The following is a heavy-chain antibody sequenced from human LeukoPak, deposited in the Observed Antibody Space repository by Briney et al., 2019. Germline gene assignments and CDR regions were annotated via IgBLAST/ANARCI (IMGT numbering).Heavy chain of an antibody. CDR1: GGSISSGGYS. Sequence: SETLSLTCAVSGGSISSGGYSWSWIRQPPGKGLEWIGYIYLSGSTYYNPSLKSRVTISVDRSKNQFSLKLSSVTAADTAVYYCATHRSQGHYFDYWGQETLVTVSS. V-gene: IGHV4-30-2*01. D-gene: IGHD1-14*01. CDR2: IYLSGST. CDR3: ATHRSQGHYFDY. J-gene: IGHJ4*02.